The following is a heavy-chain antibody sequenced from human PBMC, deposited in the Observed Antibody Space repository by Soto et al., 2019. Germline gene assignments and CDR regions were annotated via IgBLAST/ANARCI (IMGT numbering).Heavy chain of an antibody. CDR2: ISYDGSNK. CDR1: GFTFSSYA. Sequence: PGGSLRLSCAASGFTFSSYAMHWVRQAPGKGLEWVAVISYDGSNKYYADSVKGRFTISRDNSKNTLYLQMNSLRAEDTAVYYCARGWDIVVVVAATPRSGMDVWGQGTTVTVSS. CDR3: ARGWDIVVVVAATPRSGMDV. D-gene: IGHD2-15*01. J-gene: IGHJ6*02. V-gene: IGHV3-30-3*01.